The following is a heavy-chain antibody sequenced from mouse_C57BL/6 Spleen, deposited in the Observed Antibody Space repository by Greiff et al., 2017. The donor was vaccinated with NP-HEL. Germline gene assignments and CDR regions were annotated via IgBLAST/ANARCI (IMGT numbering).Heavy chain of an antibody. J-gene: IGHJ4*01. CDR1: GYTFTSYW. CDR3: ARYHYSNYGGAMDY. CDR2: IYPGSGST. D-gene: IGHD2-5*01. Sequence: QVQLKQPGAELVKPGASVKMSCKASGYTFTSYWITWVKQRPGQGLEWIGDIYPGSGSTNYNEKFKSKATLTVDTSSSTAYMQLSSLTSEDSAVYYCARYHYSNYGGAMDYWGQGTSVTVSS. V-gene: IGHV1-55*01.